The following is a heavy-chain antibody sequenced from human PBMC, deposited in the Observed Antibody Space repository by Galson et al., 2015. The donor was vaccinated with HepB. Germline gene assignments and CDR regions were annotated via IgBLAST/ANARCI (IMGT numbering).Heavy chain of an antibody. CDR3: ARFDAGPGLYYYDSSGYYYLDY. Sequence: QSGAEVKKPGESLKISCKGSGYSFTSYWIGWVRQMPGKGLEWMGIIYPGDSDTRYSPSFQGQVTISADKSISTAYLQWSSLKASDTAMYYCARFDAGPGLYYYDSSGYYYLDYWGQGTLVTVSS. CDR2: IYPGDSDT. CDR1: GYSFTSYW. V-gene: IGHV5-51*01. D-gene: IGHD3-22*01. J-gene: IGHJ4*02.